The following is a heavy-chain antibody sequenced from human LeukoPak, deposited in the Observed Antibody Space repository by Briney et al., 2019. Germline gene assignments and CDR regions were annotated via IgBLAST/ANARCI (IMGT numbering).Heavy chain of an antibody. CDR1: GFTFSSSE. CDR3: ASFSHYYGSGSYYGYFDY. CDR2: ISSSGSPI. D-gene: IGHD3-10*01. Sequence: GGSLRLSRAASGFTFSSSEMNWVRQAPGKGLEWVSYISSSGSPIYYADSVKGRFTISRDNAKNSLYLQMNSLRAEDTAVYYCASFSHYYGSGSYYGYFDYWGQGTLVTVSS. J-gene: IGHJ4*02. V-gene: IGHV3-48*03.